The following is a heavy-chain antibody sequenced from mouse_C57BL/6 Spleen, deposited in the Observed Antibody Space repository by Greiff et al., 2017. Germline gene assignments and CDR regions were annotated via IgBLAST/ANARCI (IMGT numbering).Heavy chain of an antibody. CDR2: IYPGDGDT. J-gene: IGHJ3*01. CDR1: GYAFSSSW. Sequence: VQLQESGPELVKPGASVKISCKASGYAFSSSWMNWVKQRPGKGLEWIGRIYPGDGDTNYNGKFKGKATLTADKSSSTAYMQLSSLTSEDSAVYFCASRWFAYWGQGTLVTVSA. CDR3: ASRWFAY. V-gene: IGHV1-82*01.